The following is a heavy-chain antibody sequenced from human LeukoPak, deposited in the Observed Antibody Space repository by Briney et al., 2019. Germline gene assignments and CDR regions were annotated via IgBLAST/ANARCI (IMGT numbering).Heavy chain of an antibody. D-gene: IGHD6-19*01. Sequence: GGCLRLSCAASGFTFSSYAMSCVRQAPGKGLEWVSAISGSGGSTYYADSVKGGFTISRDNSKNTLYLHMNSLRAEDTAVYYCAKAWLGPSGCIDYWGQGTLVTVSS. J-gene: IGHJ4*02. CDR1: GFTFSSYA. CDR2: ISGSGGST. V-gene: IGHV3-23*01. CDR3: AKAWLGPSGCIDY.